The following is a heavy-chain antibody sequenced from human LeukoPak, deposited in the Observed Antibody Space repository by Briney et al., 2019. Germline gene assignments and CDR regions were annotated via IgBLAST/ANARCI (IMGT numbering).Heavy chain of an antibody. CDR2: IYYSGST. Sequence: SETLSHTCTVSGGSISSYYWSWIRQPPGKGLEWIGYIYYSGSTNYNPSLKSRVTISVDTSKNQFSLKLSSVTAADTAVYYCARRINSSGWSSRYFDYWGQGTLVTVSS. J-gene: IGHJ4*02. CDR1: GGSISSYY. V-gene: IGHV4-59*12. CDR3: ARRINSSGWSSRYFDY. D-gene: IGHD6-19*01.